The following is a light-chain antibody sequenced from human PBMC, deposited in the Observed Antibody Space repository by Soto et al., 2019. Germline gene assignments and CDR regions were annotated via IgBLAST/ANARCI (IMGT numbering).Light chain of an antibody. CDR3: GAWDYSLSGLV. CDR2: SDD. CDR1: SSNIVKNA. J-gene: IGLJ3*02. Sequence: QSALTQPPSASATPGQRVIISCSGISSNIVKNAVKWYQQFPGTAPKLLIHSDDQRPSGVPDRFSGSKSGTSASLTISGLQSEDEAHYYCGAWDYSLSGLVFLGGTKVTVL. V-gene: IGLV1-44*01.